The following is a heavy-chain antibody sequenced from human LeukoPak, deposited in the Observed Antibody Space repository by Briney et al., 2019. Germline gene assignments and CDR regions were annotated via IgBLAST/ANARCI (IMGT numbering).Heavy chain of an antibody. Sequence: GESLKISCKGSGYSFTTYWIGWVRQMPGKGLEWMGIIYPGDSDTRYSPSFQGQVTISADKSISTAYLQWSSLKASDTAMYYCARSIAARPFAGSSDYWGQGTLVTVSS. CDR1: GYSFTTYW. D-gene: IGHD6-6*01. V-gene: IGHV5-51*01. J-gene: IGHJ4*02. CDR3: ARSIAARPFAGSSDY. CDR2: IYPGDSDT.